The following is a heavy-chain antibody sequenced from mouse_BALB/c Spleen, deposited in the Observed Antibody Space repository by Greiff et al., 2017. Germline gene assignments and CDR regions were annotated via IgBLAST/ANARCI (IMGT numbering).Heavy chain of an antibody. D-gene: IGHD3-1*01. Sequence: EVQRVESGGGLVQPGGSRKLSCAASGFTFGSFGMHWVRQAPEKGLEWVAYISSGSSTIYYADTVKGRFTISRDNPKNTLFLQMTSLRSEDTAMYYCAGQLGLRPFAYWGQGTLVTVSA. V-gene: IGHV5-17*02. CDR1: GFTFGSFG. CDR3: AGQLGLRPFAY. CDR2: ISSGSSTI. J-gene: IGHJ3*01.